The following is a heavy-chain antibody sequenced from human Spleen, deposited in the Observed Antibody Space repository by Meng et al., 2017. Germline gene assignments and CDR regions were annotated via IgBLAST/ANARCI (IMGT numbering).Heavy chain of an antibody. J-gene: IGHJ4*02. CDR3: AREGAWPSSPFDY. V-gene: IGHV3-48*03. CDR2: ISSSGTTT. Sequence: GGSLRLSCAASGFTFSKYEMNWVRQAPGKGLEWVSYISSSGTTTYYGDSVKGRFTISRDNAKNSLYLQMNSLRAEDTAVYYCAREGAWPSSPFDYWGQGTLVTVSS. CDR1: GFTFSKYE.